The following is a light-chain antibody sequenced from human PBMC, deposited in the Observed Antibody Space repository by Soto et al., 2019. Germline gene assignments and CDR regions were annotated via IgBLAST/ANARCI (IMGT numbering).Light chain of an antibody. CDR2: SNN. CDR3: ATWDDSLNGPV. J-gene: IGLJ3*02. CDR1: SSNIGSNT. V-gene: IGLV1-44*01. Sequence: QAVVTQSPSASGTPGQKVTISCSGSSSNIGSNTVSWYRQLPGTAPKILIHSNNKRPSGVPDRFSGSKSGTSASLAISGLQSEDEADYSCATWDDSLNGPVFGGGTKLTVL.